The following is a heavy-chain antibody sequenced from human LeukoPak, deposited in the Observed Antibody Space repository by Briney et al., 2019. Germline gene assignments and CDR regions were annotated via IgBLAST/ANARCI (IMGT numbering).Heavy chain of an antibody. CDR1: GYSMSSGYY. CDR2: VYHSGSI. Sequence: PSETLSLTCAVSGYSMSSGYYWGWIAQPPGKGLEWIGTVYHSGSIDYNPSLKSRVTMSIDTSKNPLSLKLTSVTAADTAVYYCAREPSTVPTTGPEYWGRGVLVTVSS. V-gene: IGHV4-38-2*02. J-gene: IGHJ4*02. D-gene: IGHD3-9*01. CDR3: AREPSTVPTTGPEY.